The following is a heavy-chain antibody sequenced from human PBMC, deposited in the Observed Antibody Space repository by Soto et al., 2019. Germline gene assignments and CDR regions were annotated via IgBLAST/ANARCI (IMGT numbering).Heavy chain of an antibody. CDR1: GYTFTSYG. D-gene: IGHD3-10*01. V-gene: IGHV1-18*04. Sequence: ASVEVSCKASGYTFTSYGISWVRQAPGQGLEGMGWISAYDGNTNYAQKLQGRVTMTTDTSTSTAYMELRSLRSDDTAVYYCARDRGYYGSGSYYKVPPETYYYYGIDVWGQGSMMTVSS. CDR3: ARDRGYYGSGSYYKVPPETYYYYGIDV. J-gene: IGHJ6*02. CDR2: ISAYDGNT.